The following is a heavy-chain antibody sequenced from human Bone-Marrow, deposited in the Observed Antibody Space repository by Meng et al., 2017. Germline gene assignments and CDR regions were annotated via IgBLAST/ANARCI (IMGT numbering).Heavy chain of an antibody. J-gene: IGHJ5*02. CDR2: ISAYNGNT. CDR1: GGTFTSYG. CDR3: AGLLWFGELRGGFDP. V-gene: IGHV1-18*01. D-gene: IGHD3-10*01. Sequence: ASVKVSCKASGGTFTSYGISWVRQAPGQGLEWMGWISAYNGNTNYAQKLQGRVTMTTDTSTSTAYMELRSLRSDDTAVYYCAGLLWFGELRGGFDPWGQGTLVTVSS.